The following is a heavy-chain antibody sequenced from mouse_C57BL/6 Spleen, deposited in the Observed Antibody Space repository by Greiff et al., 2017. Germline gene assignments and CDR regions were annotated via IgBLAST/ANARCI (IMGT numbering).Heavy chain of an antibody. Sequence: QVQLQQPGAELVKPGASVKLSCKASGYTFTSYWMQWVKQRPGQGLEWIGEIDPSDSYTNYNQKFKGKATLTVDTSSSTAYMQRSSLTSEDSAVYYCARSRAITTVVDYRGQGTLVTVSA. V-gene: IGHV1-50*01. D-gene: IGHD1-1*01. CDR2: IDPSDSYT. J-gene: IGHJ3*01. CDR3: ARSRAITTVVDY. CDR1: GYTFTSYW.